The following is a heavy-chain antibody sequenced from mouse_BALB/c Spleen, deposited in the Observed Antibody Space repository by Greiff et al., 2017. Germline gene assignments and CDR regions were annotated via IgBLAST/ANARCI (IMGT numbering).Heavy chain of an antibody. CDR1: GFTFSDYY. CDR2: ISDGGSYT. J-gene: IGHJ3*01. Sequence: EVHLVESGGGLVKPGGSLKLSCAASGFTFSDYYMYWVRQTPEKRLEWVATISDGGSYTYYPDSVKGRFTISRDNAKNNLYLQMSSLKSEDTAMYYCARDRDYSFAYWGQGTLVTVSA. V-gene: IGHV5-4*02. CDR3: ARDRDYSFAY. D-gene: IGHD2-4*01.